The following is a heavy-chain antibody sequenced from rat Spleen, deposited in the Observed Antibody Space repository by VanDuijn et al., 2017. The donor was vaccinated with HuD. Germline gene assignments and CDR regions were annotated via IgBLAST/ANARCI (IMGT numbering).Heavy chain of an antibody. J-gene: IGHJ2*01. V-gene: IGHV5-25*01. CDR3: ARRDSSGYYFDY. CDR1: GFTFSNYD. CDR2: ISYDGSST. Sequence: EVQLVESGGGLVQPGRSMKLSCAASGFTFSNYDMAWVRQAPTKGLEWVASISYDGSSTYYRDSVKGRFTISRDNAKSTLYLQMDSLRSEDTATYYCARRDSSGYYFDYWGQGVMVTVSS. D-gene: IGHD4-3*01.